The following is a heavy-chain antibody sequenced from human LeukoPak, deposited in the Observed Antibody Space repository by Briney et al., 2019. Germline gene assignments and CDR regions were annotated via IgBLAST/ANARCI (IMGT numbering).Heavy chain of an antibody. D-gene: IGHD3-22*01. CDR2: IYHSETA. CDR1: GYSISSGYY. V-gene: IGHV4-38-2*02. J-gene: IGHJ4*02. Sequence: PSETLSLTCAVSGYSISSGYYWGWVRRPPGKGREWIGIIYHSETAYYNPSLKSRVTTSIDTSKNQFCLKLSSVTAADTAVYYCAREFYDSSGYTDYWGQGTLVTVSS. CDR3: AREFYDSSGYTDY.